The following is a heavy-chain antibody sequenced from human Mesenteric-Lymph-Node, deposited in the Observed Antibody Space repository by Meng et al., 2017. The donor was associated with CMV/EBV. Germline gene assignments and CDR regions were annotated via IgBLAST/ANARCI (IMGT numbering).Heavy chain of an antibody. CDR3: ARLAAMVTRGMDV. CDR2: INHSGST. J-gene: IGHJ6*02. CDR1: GGSFSGYY. Sequence: SETLSLTCAVYGGSFSGYYWSWIRQPPGKGLEWIGEINHSGSTNYNPSLKSRVTISVDTSKNQFSLKLSSVTAADTAVYYCARLAAMVTRGMDVWGQGTTVTVSS. D-gene: IGHD5-18*01. V-gene: IGHV4-34*01.